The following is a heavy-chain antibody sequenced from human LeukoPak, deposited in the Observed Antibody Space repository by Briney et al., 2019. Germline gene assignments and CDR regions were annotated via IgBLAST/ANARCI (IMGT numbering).Heavy chain of an antibody. CDR3: ARGAGKYYYGSGKIYMDV. CDR1: GGSFSGYY. J-gene: IGHJ6*03. V-gene: IGHV4-34*01. Sequence: PSETLSLTCAVYGGSFSGYYWSWIRQPPGKGLEWIGEINHSGSTNYNPSLKSRVTISVDTSKNQFSLKLSSVTAADTAVYYCARGAGKYYYGSGKIYMDVWGKGTTVTVSS. D-gene: IGHD3-10*01. CDR2: INHSGST.